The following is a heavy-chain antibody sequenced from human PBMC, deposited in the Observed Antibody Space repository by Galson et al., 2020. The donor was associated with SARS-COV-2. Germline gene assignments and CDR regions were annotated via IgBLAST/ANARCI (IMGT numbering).Heavy chain of an antibody. CDR3: ARRVVVAACGK. Sequence: SQASETLSLTCAVYGGSFSGYYWSWIRQSPGKGLEWIAEIHQGGSTSYNPSLKSRVTISLDSSKNQFSLKLSSLTAADTAVYYCARRVVVAACGKWGQGTLVTVSS. CDR2: IHQGGST. CDR1: GGSFSGYY. V-gene: IGHV4-34*01. D-gene: IGHD2-15*01. J-gene: IGHJ4*02.